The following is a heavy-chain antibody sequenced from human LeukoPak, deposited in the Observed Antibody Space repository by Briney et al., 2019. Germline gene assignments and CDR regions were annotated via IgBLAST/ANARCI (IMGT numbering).Heavy chain of an antibody. Sequence: GGSLRLSGAASGFTFSSYSMNWVRQAPGNGLEGVSLISSSSSTIYYADPVKVRLTSSRDNAKTSLYLQMNSLRAEDTAVYYCARDRGGSYSAIDYWGQGTLVTVSS. CDR2: ISSSSSTI. CDR1: GFTFSSYS. V-gene: IGHV3-48*04. CDR3: ARDRGGSYSAIDY. J-gene: IGHJ4*02. D-gene: IGHD1-26*01.